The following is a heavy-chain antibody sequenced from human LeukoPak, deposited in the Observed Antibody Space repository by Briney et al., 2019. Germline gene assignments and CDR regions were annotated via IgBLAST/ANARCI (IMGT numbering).Heavy chain of an antibody. CDR2: MYLSGTT. CDR1: GDSINSLDL. Sequence: PSGTLSLTCTVSGDSINSLDLWSWVRQPPGKGLEWIGEMYLSGTTHSNPSVKSRVTISIDKSKNQFFLNLSSVTAADTAVYYCARSYDSSGYELYYFDYWGQGTLVTVSS. J-gene: IGHJ4*02. CDR3: ARSYDSSGYELYYFDY. D-gene: IGHD3-22*01. V-gene: IGHV4-4*02.